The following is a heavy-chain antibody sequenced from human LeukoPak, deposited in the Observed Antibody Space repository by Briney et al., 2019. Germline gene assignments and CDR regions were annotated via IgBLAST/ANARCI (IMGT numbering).Heavy chain of an antibody. Sequence: GESLKISCKGSGYSFTSYWIGWVRQMPGKDLEWMGIIYPGNSDTRYSPSFQGQVTISADKSISTAYLQWSSLKASDTAMYYCARGTRGYCSSTSCYTKNWFDPWGQGTLVTVSS. CDR2: IYPGNSDT. J-gene: IGHJ5*02. CDR3: ARGTRGYCSSTSCYTKNWFDP. V-gene: IGHV5-51*01. CDR1: GYSFTSYW. D-gene: IGHD2-2*02.